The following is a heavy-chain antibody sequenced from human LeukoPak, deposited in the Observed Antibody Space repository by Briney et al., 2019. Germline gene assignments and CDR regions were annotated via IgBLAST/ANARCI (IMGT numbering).Heavy chain of an antibody. V-gene: IGHV1-46*01. D-gene: IGHD3-16*01. CDR1: GYTFTSYY. CDR2: INPSGGST. J-gene: IGHJ4*02. CDR3: ARDSGGSPFDH. Sequence: ASVKVSCKASGYTFTSYYIHWVRQAPGQGLEWMGIINPSGGSTTYAQKFQGRVTVTRDTSTSTVYMELSSLRSEDTAVYYCARDSGGSPFDHWGQGTLVTVSS.